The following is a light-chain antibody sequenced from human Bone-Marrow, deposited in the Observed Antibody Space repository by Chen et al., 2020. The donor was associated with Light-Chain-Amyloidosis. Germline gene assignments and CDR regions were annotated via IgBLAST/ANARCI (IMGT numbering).Light chain of an antibody. V-gene: IGLV3-25*03. CDR1: ALPTSY. J-gene: IGLJ1*01. Sequence: SYDLIQPPSVSVSPGQTARITCSGDALPTSYAYWYQQKPGQTPLLVIYKDTERASGIPERFTGSSSGTTVTLTISGVQAEDEADYYCQSADSGGNDYVFGTGTKVTVL. CDR2: KDT. CDR3: QSADSGGNDYV.